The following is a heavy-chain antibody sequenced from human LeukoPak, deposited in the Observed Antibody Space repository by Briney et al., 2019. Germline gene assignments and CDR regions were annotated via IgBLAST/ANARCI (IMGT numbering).Heavy chain of an antibody. CDR2: ISGSGGST. CDR3: AKDRVLIPASIDY. D-gene: IGHD2-2*01. CDR1: GFTFSGYA. V-gene: IGHV3-23*01. J-gene: IGHJ4*02. Sequence: GRSLRLSCAASGFTFSGYAMTRVRQAPGKGLEWVSGISGSGGSTYHADSVKGRFTISRDNSKNTVYLQMNSLRAEDAAVYYCAKDRVLIPASIDYWGQGTLVTVSS.